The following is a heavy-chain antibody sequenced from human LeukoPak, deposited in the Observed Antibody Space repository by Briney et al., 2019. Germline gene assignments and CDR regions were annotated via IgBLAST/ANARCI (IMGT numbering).Heavy chain of an antibody. V-gene: IGHV4-4*07. CDR1: GGSISSYY. Sequence: PSETLSLTCTVSGGSISSYYWSWIRQPAGKGLEWIGRIYTSGSTNYNPSLKSRVTMSVDTSKNQFSLKLSSVTAADTAVYYCARSDYGHHSYYFDYWGQGPLVPVSS. D-gene: IGHD4-17*01. CDR3: ARSDYGHHSYYFDY. CDR2: IYTSGST. J-gene: IGHJ4*02.